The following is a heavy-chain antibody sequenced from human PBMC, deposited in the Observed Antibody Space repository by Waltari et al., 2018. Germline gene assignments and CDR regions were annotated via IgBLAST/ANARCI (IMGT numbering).Heavy chain of an antibody. J-gene: IGHJ4*02. CDR1: GFILSSYG. V-gene: IGHV3-33*03. CDR3: AKGGKFLTGYPADY. CDR2: IWYAGSNK. Sequence: QVQLVECGGGVVQCGRSRRLLCGAWGFILSSYGMHWVRRATGKGLGGVGCIWYAGSNKYYTDFVKVLFTISRDKSTNTHYLQMNSLRAEDTALYYCAKGGKFLTGYPADYWGQGTLVTVSS. D-gene: IGHD3-9*01.